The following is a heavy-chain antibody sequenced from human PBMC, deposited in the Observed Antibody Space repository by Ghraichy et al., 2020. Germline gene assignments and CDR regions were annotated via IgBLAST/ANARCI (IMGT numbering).Heavy chain of an antibody. D-gene: IGHD3-22*01. Sequence: GESLNISCKGSGYSFSKYWISWVRQMPGKGLEWMGSIDPGDSDTKYSPSFQGHVTISADRSISTAYLQWSSLRASDTAIYYCARHPPRDSSVYYMFYFDHWGQGSLVSVSS. J-gene: IGHJ4*02. CDR1: GYSFSKYW. CDR3: ARHPPRDSSVYYMFYFDH. CDR2: IDPGDSDT. V-gene: IGHV5-10-1*01.